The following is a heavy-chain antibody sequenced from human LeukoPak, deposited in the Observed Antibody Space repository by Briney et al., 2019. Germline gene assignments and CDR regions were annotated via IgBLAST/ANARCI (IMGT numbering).Heavy chain of an antibody. J-gene: IGHJ4*02. CDR1: GLTFSDYY. D-gene: IGHD6-19*01. Sequence: GGSLRLSCAAPGLTFSDYYMSWIRQAPGKGLEWVSYISSSGSTIYYADSVKGRFTISRDNAKNSLYLQMNSLRAEDTAVYYCASEPPIAVADTGDYWGQGTLVTVSS. CDR2: ISSSGSTI. V-gene: IGHV3-11*01. CDR3: ASEPPIAVADTGDY.